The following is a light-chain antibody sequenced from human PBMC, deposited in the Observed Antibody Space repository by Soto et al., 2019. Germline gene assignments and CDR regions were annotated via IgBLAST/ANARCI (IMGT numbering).Light chain of an antibody. V-gene: IGKV3-15*01. Sequence: EIVMTQSPVTLSVSPGEGATLFCRASQSVRSNLAWYQQKPGQAPRLLIYGASTRATGIPARFSGSGFGTEFTLTITSLQSEDFAVYYCQQYNQWPPWTFGQGTKVDIK. J-gene: IGKJ1*01. CDR3: QQYNQWPPWT. CDR2: GAS. CDR1: QSVRSN.